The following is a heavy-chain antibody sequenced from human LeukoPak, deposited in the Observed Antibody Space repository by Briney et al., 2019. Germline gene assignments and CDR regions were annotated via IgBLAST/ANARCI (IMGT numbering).Heavy chain of an antibody. Sequence: GSLRLSCAASGFTFSSYAMSWVRQAPGKGLEWVSAISGSGGSTYYADSVKGRFTISGDNSKNTLYLQMNSLRAEDTAVYYCAKDSTVLPRRGYFDYWGQGTLVTVSS. J-gene: IGHJ4*02. V-gene: IGHV3-23*01. CDR1: GFTFSSYA. D-gene: IGHD4/OR15-4a*01. CDR2: ISGSGGST. CDR3: AKDSTVLPRRGYFDY.